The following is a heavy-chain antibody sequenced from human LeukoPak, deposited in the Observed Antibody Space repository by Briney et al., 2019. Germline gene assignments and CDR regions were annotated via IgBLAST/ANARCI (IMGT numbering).Heavy chain of an antibody. CDR3: AKASEMATIGFRALHYFDY. CDR2: ISDRGGST. V-gene: IGHV3-23*01. J-gene: IGHJ4*02. CDR1: GITLSNYG. D-gene: IGHD5-24*01. Sequence: PGGSLRLSCVVSGITLSNYGMSWVRQAPGKGLEWVAGISDRGGSTNYADSVKGRFTISRDNSKNTLYLQMNSLRAEDTAVYYCAKASEMATIGFRALHYFDYWGQGTLVTVSS.